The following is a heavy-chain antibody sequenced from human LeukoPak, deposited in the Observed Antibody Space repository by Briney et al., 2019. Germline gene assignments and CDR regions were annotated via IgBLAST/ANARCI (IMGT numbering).Heavy chain of an antibody. CDR3: ARGGITFGGVIPLGGFDI. D-gene: IGHD3-16*02. Sequence: SVKVSCKASGGTFSSYAISWVRQAPGQGLEWMGGIIPIFGTANYAQKFQGRVTITADESTSTAYMELSSLRSEDTAVYYCARGGITFGGVIPLGGFDIWGQGTMVTVSS. J-gene: IGHJ3*02. CDR2: IIPIFGTA. CDR1: GGTFSSYA. V-gene: IGHV1-69*13.